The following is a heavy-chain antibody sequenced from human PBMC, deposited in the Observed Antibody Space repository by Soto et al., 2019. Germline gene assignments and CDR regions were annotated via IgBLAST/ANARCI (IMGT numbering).Heavy chain of an antibody. V-gene: IGHV6-1*01. D-gene: IGHD6-13*01. CDR1: AESVSSNSAA. CDR2: TYYRSKWYN. J-gene: IGHJ5*02. CDR3: ARDSSSWFFNWFDP. Sequence: SQTLSRTGEITAESVSSNSAAWNLIRQSPSRGLEWLGRTYYRSKWYNDYAVSVKSRITINPDTSKNQFSLQLNSVTPEDTAVYYCARDSSSWFFNWFDPWGQVTLVTVSS.